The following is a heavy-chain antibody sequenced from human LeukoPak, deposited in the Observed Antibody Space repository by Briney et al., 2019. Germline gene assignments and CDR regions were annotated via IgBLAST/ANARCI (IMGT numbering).Heavy chain of an antibody. D-gene: IGHD6-19*01. J-gene: IGHJ5*02. CDR1: GFTFSSYA. V-gene: IGHV3-23*01. CDR2: ISGSGGST. CDR3: AKADTRYSSGWYPGTFDP. Sequence: GGSLRLSCAASGFTFSSYAMSWVRQAPGKGLEWVSAISGSGGSTYYADSVKGRFTISRDNSKNTLYLQMNSLRAEDTAVYYCAKADTRYSSGWYPGTFDPWGQGTLVTVSS.